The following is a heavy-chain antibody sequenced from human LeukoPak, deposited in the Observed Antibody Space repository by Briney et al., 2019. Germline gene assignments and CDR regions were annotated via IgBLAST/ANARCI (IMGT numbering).Heavy chain of an antibody. CDR2: FDPDDGAR. D-gene: IGHD4-17*01. J-gene: IGHJ5*02. V-gene: IGHV1-24*01. CDR3: ASDRTMTTVTSGQSWDDP. Sequence: ASVKVSCKVSGYSLTALAIHWVRQAPGKGLEWMGRFDPDDGARIYSQRFQDRFLMTEDPSSDAAYMELSGLRSEDTAVYFCASDRTMTTVTSGQSWDDPWGQGTLVTVSS. CDR1: GYSLTALA.